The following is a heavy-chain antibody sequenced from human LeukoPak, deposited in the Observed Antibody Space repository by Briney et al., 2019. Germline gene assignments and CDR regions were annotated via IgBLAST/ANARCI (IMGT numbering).Heavy chain of an antibody. CDR2: FDPEDGKT. Sequence: ASVTVSCKVSGYTLTELSMFWVRQAPGKGLEWMGSFDPEDGKTVYAQKFQGRVTTTEDTSTDTAYMELSSLRSEDTAVYYCATGYLVTAGLMDVWGQGTTVTVSS. D-gene: IGHD6-13*01. CDR1: GYTLTELS. V-gene: IGHV1-24*01. CDR3: ATGYLVTAGLMDV. J-gene: IGHJ6*02.